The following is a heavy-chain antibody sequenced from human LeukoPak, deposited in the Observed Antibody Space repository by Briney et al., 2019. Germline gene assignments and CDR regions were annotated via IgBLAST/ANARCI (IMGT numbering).Heavy chain of an antibody. CDR1: GFTLGRFA. CDR3: TTESFHY. CDR2: ISNSGTIT. V-gene: IGHV3-23*01. D-gene: IGHD3-10*01. J-gene: IGHJ4*02. Sequence: GGSLRLSCAVSGFTLGRFAMNWVRQAPGTGLEWVSIISNSGTITSYADSVKGRFTISRDNSKNTVYLQMNSLRAEDTALYYCTTESFHYWGQGSLVAVSS.